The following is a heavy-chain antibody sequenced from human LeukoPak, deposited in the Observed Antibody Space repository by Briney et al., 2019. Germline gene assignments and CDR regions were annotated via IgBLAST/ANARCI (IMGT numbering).Heavy chain of an antibody. CDR2: INHSGST. CDR3: ARTRNYDILTGYKGTVDY. J-gene: IGHJ4*02. CDR1: GGSFSGYY. Sequence: SETLSLTCAVYGGSFSGYYWSWIRQPPGKGLEWIGEINHSGSTNYNPSLKSRVTISVDTSKNQFSLKLSSVTAADTAVYYCARTRNYDILTGYKGTVDYWGQGTLVTVSS. V-gene: IGHV4-34*01. D-gene: IGHD3-9*01.